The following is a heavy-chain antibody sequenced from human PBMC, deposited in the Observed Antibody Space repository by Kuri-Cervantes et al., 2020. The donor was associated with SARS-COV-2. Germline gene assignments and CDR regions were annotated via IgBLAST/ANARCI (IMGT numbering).Heavy chain of an antibody. Sequence: SCKASGGTFSSYAISWVRQAPGQGLEWMGGIIPIFGIANYAQKFQGRVTITADKSTSTAYMELSSLRSEDTAVYYCARGKGTTVVTPSASSFYYFDYWAQGTLATFPS. D-gene: IGHD4-23*01. J-gene: IGHJ4*02. CDR3: ARGKGTTVVTPSASSFYYFDY. CDR2: IIPIFGIA. CDR1: GGTFSSYA. V-gene: IGHV1-69*17.